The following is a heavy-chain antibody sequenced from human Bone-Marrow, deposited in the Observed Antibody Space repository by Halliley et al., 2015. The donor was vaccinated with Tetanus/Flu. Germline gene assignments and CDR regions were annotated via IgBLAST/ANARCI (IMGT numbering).Heavy chain of an antibody. Sequence: WISPYKGNTNYAQKFQGRVTVTTDTATSTAYMELRSLRSDDTALYYCARDGGHYEAHLDYFDYWGQGTMVTVSS. V-gene: IGHV1-18*01. CDR3: ARDGGHYEAHLDYFDY. CDR2: ISPYKGNT. J-gene: IGHJ4*02. D-gene: IGHD4-17*01.